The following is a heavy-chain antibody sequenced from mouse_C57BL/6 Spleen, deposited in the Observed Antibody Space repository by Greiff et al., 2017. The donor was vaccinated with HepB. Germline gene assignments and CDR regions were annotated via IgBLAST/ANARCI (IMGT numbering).Heavy chain of an antibody. CDR1: GFTFSSYG. CDR3: ARHAQDYDGYYAMDY. Sequence: EVQGVESGGDLVKPGGSLKLSCAASGFTFSSYGMSWVRQTPDKRLEWVATISSGGSYTYYPDSVKGRFTIPRDNAKNTLYLQMSSLKSEDTAMYYCARHAQDYDGYYAMDYWGQGTSVTVSS. J-gene: IGHJ4*01. CDR2: ISSGGSYT. D-gene: IGHD2-4*01. V-gene: IGHV5-6*01.